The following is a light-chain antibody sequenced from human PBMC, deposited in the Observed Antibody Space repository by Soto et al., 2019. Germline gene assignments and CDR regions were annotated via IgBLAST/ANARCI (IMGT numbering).Light chain of an antibody. CDR2: GAS. CDR3: QQYDTSPYS. J-gene: IGKJ2*01. CDR1: ETVRDY. V-gene: IGKV3-20*01. Sequence: EVVLTQSPDTLSLSPGEGVTLSCRASETVRDYVAWQPQQPGQAPRLLVFGASTRASGVPDRFSGSGSGTYFTLTSKRLEPDDFAVYDCQQYDTSPYSFGQGTKLEIK.